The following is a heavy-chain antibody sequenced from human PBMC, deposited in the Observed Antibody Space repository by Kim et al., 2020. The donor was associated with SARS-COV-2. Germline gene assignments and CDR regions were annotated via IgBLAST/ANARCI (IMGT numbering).Heavy chain of an antibody. CDR2: IYYSGGT. CDR1: GGSISSYY. CDR3: ARGNDWFDP. V-gene: IGHV4-59*13. J-gene: IGHJ5*02. Sequence: SETLSLTCTVSGGSISSYYWSWIRQPPGKGLEWIGYIYYSGGTNYNPSLKSRVTISVDTSKNQFSLKLSSVTAADTAVYYCARGNDWFDPWGQGTLVTVS.